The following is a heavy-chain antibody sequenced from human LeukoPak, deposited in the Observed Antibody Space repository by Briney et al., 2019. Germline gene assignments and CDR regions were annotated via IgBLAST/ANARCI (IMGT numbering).Heavy chain of an antibody. CDR1: GGSISSYY. CDR2: IYYSGST. Sequence: SETLSLTCTVSGGSISSYYWSWLRQPPGKGLEWIGYIYYSGSTNYNPSLKIRVTISVDTSKNQFSLKLSSVTAADTAVYYCASLYYYDSSVGFDYWGQGTLVTVSS. D-gene: IGHD3-22*01. V-gene: IGHV4-59*08. J-gene: IGHJ4*02. CDR3: ASLYYYDSSVGFDY.